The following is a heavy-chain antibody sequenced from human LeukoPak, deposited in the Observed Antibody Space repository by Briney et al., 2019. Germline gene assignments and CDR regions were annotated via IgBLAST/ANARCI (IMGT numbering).Heavy chain of an antibody. J-gene: IGHJ2*01. V-gene: IGHV4-4*02. CDR1: GGSISSSNW. D-gene: IGHD3-10*01. CDR2: IYHSGST. CDR3: ARVLSLYWYFDL. Sequence: SETLSLTCTVSGGSISSSNWWSWVRQPPGKGLEWIGEIYHSGSTNYNPSLKSRVTISVDKSKNQFSLKLSSVAAADTAVYYCARVLSLYWYFDLWGRGTLVTVSS.